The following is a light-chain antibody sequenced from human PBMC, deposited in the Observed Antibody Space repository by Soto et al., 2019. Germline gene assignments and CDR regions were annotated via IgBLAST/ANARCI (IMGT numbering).Light chain of an antibody. CDR3: QQYGGSPIFT. CDR1: QSVSSNY. J-gene: IGKJ3*01. CDR2: GAS. V-gene: IGKV3-20*01. Sequence: ETVLTQSPDTLSLSPGERATLSCRASQSVSSNYLAWYQQKPGQTPGLLIYGASSRATGSPDRFSGSGSGTDFTLTISRLEPEDFAVHYSQQYGGSPIFTFGPGTKVEIE.